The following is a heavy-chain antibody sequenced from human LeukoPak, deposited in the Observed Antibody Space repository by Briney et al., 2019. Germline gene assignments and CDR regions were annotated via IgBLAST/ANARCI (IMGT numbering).Heavy chain of an antibody. V-gene: IGHV1-2*02. CDR2: INPNSGGT. CDR1: GYTFTGYY. J-gene: IGHJ1*01. D-gene: IGHD3-16*01. Sequence: ASEKVSCKASGYTFTGYYMHWVRQAPGQGLEWMGWINPNSGGTNFAQKFQGRVTMTRDTSLSTAYMELSRLRSDDRAVYYCARGLGGDLEDALQVIEGAEYFDHWGQGTLVTVSS. CDR3: ARGLGGDLEDALQVIEGAEYFDH.